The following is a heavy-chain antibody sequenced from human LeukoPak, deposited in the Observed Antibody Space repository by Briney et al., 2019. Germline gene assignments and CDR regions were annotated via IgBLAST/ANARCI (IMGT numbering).Heavy chain of an antibody. CDR1: RGSLSSGGYS. Sequence: PSETLSLTCAVSRGSLSSGGYSWRWIRQPPGKGLEWIGYIYHSGSTYYNPSLKSPVTISVDRSKNQFSLKLSSVTAADKAVYYCAREVEMATNFFDYWGQGTLVTVSS. V-gene: IGHV4-30-2*01. CDR3: AREVEMATNFFDY. J-gene: IGHJ4*02. D-gene: IGHD5-24*01. CDR2: IYHSGST.